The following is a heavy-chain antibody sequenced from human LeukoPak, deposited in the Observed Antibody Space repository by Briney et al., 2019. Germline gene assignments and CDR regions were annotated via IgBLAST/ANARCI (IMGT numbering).Heavy chain of an antibody. J-gene: IGHJ4*02. CDR3: AGDRGYLQFDY. D-gene: IGHD3-10*01. CDR1: GFTFSDYY. CDR2: IKEDGSQK. Sequence: PGGSLRLSCAASGFTFSDYYMSWIRQAPGKGLEWVANIKEDGSQKYYADSVKGRFTISRDNAKNSLYLQLNSLRAEDTAMYYCAGDRGYLQFDYWGQGTLVTVSS. V-gene: IGHV3-7*03.